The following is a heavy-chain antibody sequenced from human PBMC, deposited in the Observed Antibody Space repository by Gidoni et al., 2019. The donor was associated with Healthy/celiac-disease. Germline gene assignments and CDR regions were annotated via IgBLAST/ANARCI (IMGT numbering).Heavy chain of an antibody. CDR2: IYYSGST. D-gene: IGHD1-26*01. CDR3: ARSGSIPWWYAFDI. J-gene: IGHJ3*02. V-gene: IGHV4-39*01. Sequence: QLQLQEWGPGLVKPSETLSLTCTVSAGSLSSSSYYWGRTRQPPGTGLEWIVCIYYSGSTYYNPSLKSRVTISVDTSKNQFSLKLSSVTAADTAVYYCARSGSIPWWYAFDIWGQGTMVTVSS. CDR1: AGSLSSSSYY.